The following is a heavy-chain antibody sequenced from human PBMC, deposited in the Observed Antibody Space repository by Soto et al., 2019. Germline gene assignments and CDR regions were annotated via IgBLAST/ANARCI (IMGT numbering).Heavy chain of an antibody. V-gene: IGHV1-2*04. Sequence: ASVKVSCKASGYTGTGYYMHWVRQAPGQGLEWMGWINPNSGGTNYAQKFQGWVTMTRDTSISTAYMELSRLRSDDTAVYYCARGDTIFGVVTSGYYGMDVWGQGTTVTVAS. D-gene: IGHD3-3*01. CDR2: INPNSGGT. J-gene: IGHJ6*02. CDR3: ARGDTIFGVVTSGYYGMDV. CDR1: GYTGTGYY.